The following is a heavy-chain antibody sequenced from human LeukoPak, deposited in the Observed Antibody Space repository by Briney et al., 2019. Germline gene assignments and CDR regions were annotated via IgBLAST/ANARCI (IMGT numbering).Heavy chain of an antibody. CDR1: GFTFSSYG. V-gene: IGHV3-23*01. CDR3: ARDTYDFWRWVSES. J-gene: IGHJ4*02. Sequence: GGSLRLSCAASGFTFSSYGMSWVRQAPGKGLEWVSAISASGGSTYYADSVKGRFSISRDNPKNTLYLQMNSLRAEDTAVYYCARDTYDFWRWVSESWGQGTLVTVSS. D-gene: IGHD3-3*01. CDR2: ISASGGST.